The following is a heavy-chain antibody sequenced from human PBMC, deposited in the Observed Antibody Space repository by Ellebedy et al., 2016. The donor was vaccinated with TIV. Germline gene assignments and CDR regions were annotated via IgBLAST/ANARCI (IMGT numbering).Heavy chain of an antibody. CDR3: ARYPGVAAHYFDY. Sequence: MPSETLSLTCTVSGGSISSSSYYWGWIRQPPGKGLEWIGNIYYSGSTNYNPSLKSRVTISVDTSKNQFSLKLSSVTAADTAVYYCARYPGVAAHYFDYWGQGTLVTVSS. J-gene: IGHJ4*02. D-gene: IGHD6-19*01. CDR2: IYYSGST. V-gene: IGHV4-39*07. CDR1: GGSISSSSYY.